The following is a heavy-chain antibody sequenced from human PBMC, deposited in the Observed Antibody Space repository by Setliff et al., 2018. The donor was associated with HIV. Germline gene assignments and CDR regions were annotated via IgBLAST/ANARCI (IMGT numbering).Heavy chain of an antibody. J-gene: IGHJ6*02. Sequence: PGGSLRLSCAASGFTFSSYSMNWVRQAPGKGLEWVSAISGSGGTTYYAESVKGRFTISRDNSKNTLYLQMNSLGAEDTAVYYCAKDQGITVGAAVYYYFYAMDVWGQGTTVTVSS. V-gene: IGHV3-23*01. D-gene: IGHD6-19*01. CDR2: ISGSGGTT. CDR1: GFTFSSYS. CDR3: AKDQGITVGAAVYYYFYAMDV.